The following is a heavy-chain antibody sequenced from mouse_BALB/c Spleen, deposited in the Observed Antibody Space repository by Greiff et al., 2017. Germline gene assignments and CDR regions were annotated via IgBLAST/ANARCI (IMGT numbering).Heavy chain of an antibody. CDR3: ARGITTAMDY. Sequence: EVKLMESGGGLVKPGGSLKLSCAASGFTFSDYYMYWVRQTPEKRLEWVATISDGGSYTYYPDSVKGRFTISRDNAKNNLYLQMSSLKSEDTAMYYCARGITTAMDYWGQGTSVTVSS. CDR2: ISDGGSYT. D-gene: IGHD2-4*01. CDR1: GFTFSDYY. J-gene: IGHJ4*01. V-gene: IGHV5-4*02.